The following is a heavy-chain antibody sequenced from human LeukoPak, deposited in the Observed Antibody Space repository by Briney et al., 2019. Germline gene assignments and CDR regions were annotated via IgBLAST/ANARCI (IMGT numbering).Heavy chain of an antibody. CDR2: ISGSGVST. CDR3: AKDERNWNYNLASQTYD. Sequence: GALRLSCAASGFRVSSYAMSWVRQAPGKGLDWVSAISGSGVSTYYADSVKGRFTVSRDNSKNTLYLQMSSLRAEDTAVYYCAKDERNWNYNLASQTYDWGQGTLVTVSS. D-gene: IGHD1-7*01. CDR1: GFRVSSYA. V-gene: IGHV3-23*01. J-gene: IGHJ4*02.